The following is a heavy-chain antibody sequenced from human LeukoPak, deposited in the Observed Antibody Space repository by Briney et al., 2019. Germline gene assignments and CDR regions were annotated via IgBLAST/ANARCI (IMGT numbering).Heavy chain of an antibody. J-gene: IGHJ4*02. Sequence: PGGSLRLPCAASGFTFSSYAMSWVRQAPGKGLEWVSAISGSGGSTYYADSVKGRFTISRDNSKNTLYLQMNSLRAEDTAVYYCAKGTYIAVAADYWGQGTLVTVSS. V-gene: IGHV3-23*01. CDR2: ISGSGGST. CDR3: AKGTYIAVAADY. CDR1: GFTFSSYA. D-gene: IGHD6-19*01.